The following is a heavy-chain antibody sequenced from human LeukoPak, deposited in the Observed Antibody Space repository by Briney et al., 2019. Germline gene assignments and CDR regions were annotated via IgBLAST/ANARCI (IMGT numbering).Heavy chain of an antibody. CDR3: AKMRGIVITFGGVIFDS. J-gene: IGHJ4*02. Sequence: RGGSLRLSCAASGFTLSSYAMSWVRQAPGKGLEWGSAISGSGGSTYYADSVKGRFTISRDNSKNTLYLQMNSLRAEDTAVYYCAKMRGIVITFGGVIFDSWGQGTLATVSS. CDR1: GFTLSSYA. D-gene: IGHD3-16*01. V-gene: IGHV3-23*01. CDR2: ISGSGGST.